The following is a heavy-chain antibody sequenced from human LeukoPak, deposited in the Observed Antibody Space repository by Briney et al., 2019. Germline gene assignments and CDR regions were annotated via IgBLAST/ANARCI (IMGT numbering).Heavy chain of an antibody. CDR2: ISSSSSYI. D-gene: IGHD6-19*01. CDR3: ARTLSSGWYLHAFDI. Sequence: GGSLRLSCAASGFTFNTYSMNWVRQAPGKGLEWVSSISSSSSYIYYADSVKGRFTISRDNAKNSLYLQMTSLRAEDTAVYYCARTLSSGWYLHAFDIWGQGTMVTVSS. J-gene: IGHJ3*02. V-gene: IGHV3-21*01. CDR1: GFTFNTYS.